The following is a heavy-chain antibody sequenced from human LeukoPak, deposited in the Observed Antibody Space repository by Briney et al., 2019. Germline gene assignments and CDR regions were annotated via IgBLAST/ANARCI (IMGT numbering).Heavy chain of an antibody. Sequence: GASVKVSCKASGYTFTTYATTWVRQAPGQGLEWMGGIIPIFGTANYAQKFQGRVTITADESTSTAYMELSSLRSEDTAVYYCARDLGAREQQLAFDYWGQGTLVTVSS. CDR1: GYTFTTYA. V-gene: IGHV1-69*13. D-gene: IGHD6-13*01. CDR2: IIPIFGTA. CDR3: ARDLGAREQQLAFDY. J-gene: IGHJ4*02.